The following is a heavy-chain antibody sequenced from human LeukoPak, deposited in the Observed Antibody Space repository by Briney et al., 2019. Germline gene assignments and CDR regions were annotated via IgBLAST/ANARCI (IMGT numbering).Heavy chain of an antibody. V-gene: IGHV4-38-2*01. CDR3: ARTDYGDYVDY. D-gene: IGHD4-17*01. Sequence: PSETLSLTCAVSGYSISSGYYWGWIRQPPGKGLEWIGSIYHSESTYYNPSLKSRVTISVDTSKNQFSLKLSSVTAADTAVYYCARTDYGDYVDYWGQGTLVTVSS. CDR2: IYHSEST. J-gene: IGHJ4*02. CDR1: GYSISSGYY.